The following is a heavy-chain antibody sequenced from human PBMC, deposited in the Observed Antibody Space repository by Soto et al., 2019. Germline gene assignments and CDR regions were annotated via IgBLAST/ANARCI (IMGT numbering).Heavy chain of an antibody. CDR3: ARQVSTGGHY. V-gene: IGHV5-51*01. CDR2: IYPGDSDT. J-gene: IGHJ4*02. CDR1: GYSFAPYW. D-gene: IGHD2-8*02. Sequence: PGESLKISCTASGYSFAPYWIGWVRQMPEKGLEWMAIIYPGDSDTRYSPSFQGQVTISADKSISTAYLQWNSLKASDTAMYYCARQVSTGGHYWGQGTLVTVSS.